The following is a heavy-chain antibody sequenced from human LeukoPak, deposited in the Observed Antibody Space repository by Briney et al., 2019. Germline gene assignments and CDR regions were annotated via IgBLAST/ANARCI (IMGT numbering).Heavy chain of an antibody. J-gene: IGHJ4*02. CDR1: GYSIRGDDY. CDR3: ARNRSVTTTPGFDH. CDR2: IYHSGST. V-gene: IGHV4-38-2*01. D-gene: IGHD4-17*01. Sequence: PSETLSLTCAVSGYSIRGDDYWGWLRQSPGKGLEWIGSIYHSGSTHYNPSLKSRVTISVDTSKNQFSLMLNSVTAADTAVYYCARNRSVTTTPGFDHWGQGTLVTVSS.